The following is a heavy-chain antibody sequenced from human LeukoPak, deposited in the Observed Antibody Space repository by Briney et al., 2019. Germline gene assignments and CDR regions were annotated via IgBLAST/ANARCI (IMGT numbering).Heavy chain of an antibody. Sequence: SETLSLTCTVSGGSISSSSYYWGWIRQPPGKGLEWIGSIYYSGSTYYNPSLKSRVTISVDTSKNQFSLKQSSVTAADTAVYYCARLSTATPHAFDIWGQGTMVTVSS. CDR3: ARLSTATPHAFDI. V-gene: IGHV4-39*01. D-gene: IGHD4-17*01. CDR1: GGSISSSSYY. J-gene: IGHJ3*02. CDR2: IYYSGST.